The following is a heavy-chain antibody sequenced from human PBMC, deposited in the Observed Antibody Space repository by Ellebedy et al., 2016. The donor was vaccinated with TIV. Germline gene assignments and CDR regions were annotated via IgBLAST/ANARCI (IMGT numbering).Heavy chain of an antibody. CDR3: ARTTMIVADAFDI. J-gene: IGHJ3*02. D-gene: IGHD3-22*01. Sequence: SETLSLTXAVYGGSFSGYYGSWIRQPPGKGLEWIGEINHSGSTNYNPSLKSRVTISVDTSKNQFSLKLSSVTAADTAVYYCARTTMIVADAFDIWGQGTMVTVSS. CDR2: INHSGST. V-gene: IGHV4-34*01. CDR1: GGSFSGYY.